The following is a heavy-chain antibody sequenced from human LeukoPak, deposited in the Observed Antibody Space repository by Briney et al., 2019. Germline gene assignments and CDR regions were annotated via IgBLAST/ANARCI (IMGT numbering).Heavy chain of an antibody. CDR1: GGTFSSYA. V-gene: IGHV1-69*05. CDR2: IIPIFGTA. D-gene: IGHD4-23*01. Sequence: ASVKVSCEASGGTFSSYAISWVRQAPGQGLEWMGGIIPIFGTANYAQKFQGRVTITTDESTSTAYMELSSLRSEDTAVYYCARSRTPLSGLPRPQPNWFDPWGQGTLVTVSS. CDR3: ARSRTPLSGLPRPQPNWFDP. J-gene: IGHJ5*02.